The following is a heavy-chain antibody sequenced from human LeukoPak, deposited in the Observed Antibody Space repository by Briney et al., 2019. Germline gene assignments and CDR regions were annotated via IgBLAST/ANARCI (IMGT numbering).Heavy chain of an antibody. CDR1: GYTFTSYD. CDR3: ARGGYYDFWSGYSSNWFDP. V-gene: IGHV1-8*03. J-gene: IGHJ5*02. CDR2: MNPNSGNT. Sequence: GASVKVSCKASGYTFTSYDINWVRQATGQGLEWMGWMNPNSGNTGYAQKFQGGVTITRNTSISTAYMGLSSLRSEDTAVYYCARGGYYDFWSGYSSNWFDPWGQGTLVTVPS. D-gene: IGHD3-3*01.